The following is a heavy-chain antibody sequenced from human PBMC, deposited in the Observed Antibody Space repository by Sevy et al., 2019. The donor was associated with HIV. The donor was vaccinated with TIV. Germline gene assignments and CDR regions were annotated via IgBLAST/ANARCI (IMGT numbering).Heavy chain of an antibody. CDR2: IIPIFGTA. D-gene: IGHD1-26*01. V-gene: IGHV1-69*06. Sequence: ASVKVSCKASGGTFSSYAISWVRQAPGQGLEWMGGIIPIFGTANYAQKFQGRVTITADKSTSTAYMELGSLRSEDTAGYYCARGRGSGSYWGGFGYWGQGTLVTVSS. CDR1: GGTFSSYA. J-gene: IGHJ4*02. CDR3: ARGRGSGSYWGGFGY.